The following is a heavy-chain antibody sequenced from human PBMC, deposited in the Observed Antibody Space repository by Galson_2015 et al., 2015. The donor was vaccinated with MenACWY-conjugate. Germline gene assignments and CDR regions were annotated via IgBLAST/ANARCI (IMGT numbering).Heavy chain of an antibody. CDR2: IYYSGST. Sequence: LSLTCSVSGASISPDYWGWIRQPPGKGLEWIGYIYYSGSTNYNPSLKSRVTISVDTSKNQFSLKLSSVTAADTAVYYCARGQPYSSSSYYYYYYYMDVWGKGTTVTVSS. J-gene: IGHJ6*03. V-gene: IGHV4-59*01. CDR1: GASISPDY. D-gene: IGHD6-6*01. CDR3: ARGQPYSSSSYYYYYYYMDV.